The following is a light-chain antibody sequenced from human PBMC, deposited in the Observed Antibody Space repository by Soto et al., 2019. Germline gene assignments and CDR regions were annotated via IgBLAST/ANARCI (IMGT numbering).Light chain of an antibody. V-gene: IGKV3-20*01. CDR1: QDVSTSY. J-gene: IGKJ4*01. CDR3: QQYGSSPLT. CDR2: GAS. Sequence: EIVLTQSPGTLSLSPGERASLSCRASQDVSTSYLAWYQQKPGQAPRLLIYGASSRATGIPDRFSGGGSGTDFTLAISRLEPEDCAVYYCQQYGSSPLTFGGGTKVDIK.